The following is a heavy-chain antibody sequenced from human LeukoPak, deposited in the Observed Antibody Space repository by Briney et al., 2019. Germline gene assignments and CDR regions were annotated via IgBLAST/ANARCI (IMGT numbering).Heavy chain of an antibody. V-gene: IGHV3-48*02. D-gene: IGHD3-22*01. J-gene: IGHJ4*02. Sequence: GGSLRLSCAASGFTFSTYGMTWVRQAPGKGLEWVSYISSSGGTIYYPDSVKGRFTVSRDNAKNSLYLQMNSLRDEDTALYYCARRYFYDSSLDYWGQGTLVTVSS. CDR3: ARRYFYDSSLDY. CDR2: ISSSGGTI. CDR1: GFTFSTYG.